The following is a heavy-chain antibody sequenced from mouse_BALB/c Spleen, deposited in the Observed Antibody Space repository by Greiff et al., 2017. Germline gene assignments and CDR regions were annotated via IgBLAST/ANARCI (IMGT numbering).Heavy chain of an antibody. J-gene: IGHJ2*01. CDR1: GYTFTDYN. Sequence: EVQLQQSGPELVKPGASVKIPCKASGYTFTDYNMDWVKQSHGKSLEWIGDINPNNGGTIYNQKFKGKATLTVDKSSSTAYMELRSLTSEDTAVYYCARRWLRREAYFDYWGQGTTLTVSS. CDR2: INPNNGGT. D-gene: IGHD2-2*01. V-gene: IGHV1-18*01. CDR3: ARRWLRREAYFDY.